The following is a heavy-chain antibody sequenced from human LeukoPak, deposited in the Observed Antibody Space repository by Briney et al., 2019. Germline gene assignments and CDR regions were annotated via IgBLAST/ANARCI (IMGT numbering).Heavy chain of an antibody. CDR2: INAGNGNT. J-gene: IGHJ6*02. V-gene: IGHV1-3*01. Sequence: ASVKVSCKASGYTFTSYATYWVRQAPGQRLEWMGWINAGNGNTKFSQKLQDRVTITRDTSASTAYMELSSLRSEDTAVYYCARDFRGYYESSGYYFAYYHGMDVWGQGTTVTVSS. D-gene: IGHD3-22*01. CDR3: ARDFRGYYESSGYYFAYYHGMDV. CDR1: GYTFTSYA.